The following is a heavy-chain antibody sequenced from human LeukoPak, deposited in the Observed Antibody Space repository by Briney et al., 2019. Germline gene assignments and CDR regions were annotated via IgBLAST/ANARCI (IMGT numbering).Heavy chain of an antibody. CDR3: ARRIYYDGSGYYRHFDY. Sequence: SEPLSLTCAVYGGSFSSYYWGWIRQPPGKGLEWIGSIYYSGSAYYNPSLKSRVTISVDTSKNQFPLKLSSVTAADTAVYYCARRIYYDGSGYYRHFDYWGQGTLVTVSS. V-gene: IGHV4-39*01. CDR2: IYYSGSA. J-gene: IGHJ4*02. D-gene: IGHD3-22*01. CDR1: GGSFSSYY.